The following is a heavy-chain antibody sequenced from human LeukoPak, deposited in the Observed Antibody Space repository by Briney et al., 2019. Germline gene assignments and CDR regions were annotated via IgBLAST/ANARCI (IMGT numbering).Heavy chain of an antibody. J-gene: IGHJ4*02. CDR3: VRVPSWGGDSEYN. D-gene: IGHD2-21*02. CDR2: FYSGGNT. CDR1: GFIVSSNY. V-gene: IGHV3-66*01. Sequence: GGSLRLSCAAAGFIVSSNYMNWVRQAPGKGLEWVSVFYSGGNTYYADSVKGRFTISRDNSKNMLYLQMNSLRAEDTAVYYCVRVPSWGGDSEYNWGQGTLVTVSS.